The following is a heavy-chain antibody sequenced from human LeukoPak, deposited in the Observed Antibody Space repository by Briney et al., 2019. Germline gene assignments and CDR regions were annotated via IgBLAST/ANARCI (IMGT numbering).Heavy chain of an antibody. V-gene: IGHV4-59*08. Sequence: PSETLSLTCTVSGGPISSYYWSWIRQPPGKGLEWIGYIYYSGSTNYNPSLKSRVTISVDTSKNQFSLKLSSVTAADTAVYYCARQDNKGGYSGYDWDFDLWGRGTLVTVSS. CDR3: ARQDNKGGYSGYDWDFDL. J-gene: IGHJ2*01. D-gene: IGHD5-12*01. CDR2: IYYSGST. CDR1: GGPISSYY.